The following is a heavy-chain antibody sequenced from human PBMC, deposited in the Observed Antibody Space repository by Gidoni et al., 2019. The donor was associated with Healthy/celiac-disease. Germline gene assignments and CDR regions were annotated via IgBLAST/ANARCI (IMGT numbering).Heavy chain of an antibody. V-gene: IGHV4-61*02. CDR1: GGSISSGSYY. J-gene: IGHJ6*02. CDR2: IYTSGST. D-gene: IGHD1-26*01. Sequence: QVQLQESGPGLVKPSQTLSLTCTVSGGSISSGSYYWSWIRQPAGKGLEWIGRIYTSGSTNYNPSLKSRVTISVDTSKNQFSLKLSSVTAADTAVYYCARDHSMGATSYYYYYYGMDVWGQGTTVTVSS. CDR3: ARDHSMGATSYYYYYYGMDV.